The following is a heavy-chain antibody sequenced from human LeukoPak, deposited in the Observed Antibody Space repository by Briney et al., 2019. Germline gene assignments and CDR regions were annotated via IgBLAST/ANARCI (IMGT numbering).Heavy chain of an antibody. V-gene: IGHV4-59*01. Sequence: SETRSLTCTVSGGSISGYYWSWIRQPPGKGLEWIGYIYSSGSTNYNPSLKSRVTISVDTSKNQFSLRLSSVTAADTAVYYCARAPYGSGSYFDYWGQGTLVIVSS. CDR1: GGSISGYY. CDR2: IYSSGST. CDR3: ARAPYGSGSYFDY. J-gene: IGHJ4*02. D-gene: IGHD3-10*01.